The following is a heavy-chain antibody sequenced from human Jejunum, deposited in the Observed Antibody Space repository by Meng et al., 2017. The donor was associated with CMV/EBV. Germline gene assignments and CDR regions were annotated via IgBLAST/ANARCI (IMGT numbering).Heavy chain of an antibody. J-gene: IGHJ6*02. CDR3: ARLYGDYNNNYYYGMDV. D-gene: IGHD4-17*01. Sequence: TFRSYGMHWVRQAPGKGLEWVAFIWDDGSNKYYADSVRGRFTISRDNSRNTLYLQMSSLRTDDTAIYYCARLYGDYNNNYYYGMDVWGQGTTVTVSS. V-gene: IGHV3-33*01. CDR2: IWDDGSNK. CDR1: TFRSYG.